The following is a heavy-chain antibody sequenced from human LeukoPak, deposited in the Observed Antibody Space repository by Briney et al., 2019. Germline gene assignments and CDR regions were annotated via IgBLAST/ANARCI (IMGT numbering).Heavy chain of an antibody. Sequence: ASVKVSCKASGYTFTGYYMHWVRQAPGQGLEWMGWINPNSGGTNYAQKFQGWVTMTRDTSISTAYMEPSRLRSDDTAVYYCARGTPRNQLLLYHFDYWGQGTLVTVSS. CDR1: GYTFTGYY. D-gene: IGHD2-2*02. V-gene: IGHV1-2*04. CDR2: INPNSGGT. CDR3: ARGTPRNQLLLYHFDY. J-gene: IGHJ4*02.